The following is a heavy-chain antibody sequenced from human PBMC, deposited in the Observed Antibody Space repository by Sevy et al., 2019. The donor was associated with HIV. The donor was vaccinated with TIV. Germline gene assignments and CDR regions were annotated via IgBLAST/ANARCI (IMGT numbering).Heavy chain of an antibody. J-gene: IGHJ6*02. CDR1: AFTFSTYG. CDR3: ARDLRPHLLYSHFWSGYSGMDV. D-gene: IGHD3-3*01. V-gene: IGHV3-30*03. Sequence: GGSLRLSCVASAFTFSTYGMHWVRQAPGKGLEWVSVISFDGSHKYYAHSVKGRCTVSRDNSKNTLNLQMNSLRAEDTAVYYCARDLRPHLLYSHFWSGYSGMDVWGQGTTVTVSS. CDR2: ISFDGSHK.